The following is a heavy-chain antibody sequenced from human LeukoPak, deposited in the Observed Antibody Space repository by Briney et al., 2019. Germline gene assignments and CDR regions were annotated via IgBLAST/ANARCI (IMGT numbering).Heavy chain of an antibody. CDR2: IYPGDSDT. V-gene: IGHV5-51*01. CDR3: ARPNITSYYDSRGYDAFDV. Sequence: GESLQISCKGSGYRFTSDWIGWVRQMPGKGLEWMGIIYPGDSDTRYSPSFQGQVTISADKSVRTAYLQWSSLKASDTAMYYCARPNITSYYDSRGYDAFDVWGQGTMVTVSS. J-gene: IGHJ3*01. CDR1: GYRFTSDW. D-gene: IGHD3-22*01.